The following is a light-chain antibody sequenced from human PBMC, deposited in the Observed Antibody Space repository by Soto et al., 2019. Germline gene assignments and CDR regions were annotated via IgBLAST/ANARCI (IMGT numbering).Light chain of an antibody. CDR2: IAS. CDR1: QSVNSDY. CDR3: QQYCTSPWT. V-gene: IGKV3-20*01. Sequence: EIVLTQSPGTLSLFPGERATLSCRATQSVNSDYLAWYQQKPGQAPRLLIYIASRRATGIPDRFSGSGSGTDFTLTINRLEPEDFAVYYCQQYCTSPWTFGQGTKVENK. J-gene: IGKJ1*01.